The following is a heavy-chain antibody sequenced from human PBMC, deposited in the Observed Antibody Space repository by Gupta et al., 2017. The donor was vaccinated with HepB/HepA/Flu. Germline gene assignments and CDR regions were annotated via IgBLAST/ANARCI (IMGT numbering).Heavy chain of an antibody. D-gene: IGHD7-27*01. CDR3: TRGHWALDC. CDR2: IHHSGST. V-gene: IGHV4-59*01. CDR1: GSSITSYY. J-gene: IGHJ4*02. Sequence: QVRLQESGPGPVKASETLSLTCTVSGSSITSYYWSWVRQTPEKGLEWIGYIHHSGSTDHNPSLKSRVTISLDRSKNQFSLKLTSVTAADTAVYHCTRGHWALDCWGQGTLVTVSS.